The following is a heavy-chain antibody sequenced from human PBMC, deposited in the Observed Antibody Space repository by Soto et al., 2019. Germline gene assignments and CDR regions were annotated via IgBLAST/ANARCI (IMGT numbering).Heavy chain of an antibody. V-gene: IGHV4-59*12. CDR2: GYSSGST. Sequence: NPSETLSLTCTVSGGSISSYYLSWIRQPPGKGLEWIGYGYSSGSTKYNPSLKSRVTISIDTSKNQFSLKFSSVTPADTAVYYCARGRDQHYYYGMDVWGQGTTVTVSS. CDR3: ARGRDQHYYYGMDV. J-gene: IGHJ6*02. CDR1: GGSISSYY.